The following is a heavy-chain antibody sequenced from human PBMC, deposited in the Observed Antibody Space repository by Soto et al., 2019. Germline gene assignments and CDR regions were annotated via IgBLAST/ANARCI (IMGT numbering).Heavy chain of an antibody. V-gene: IGHV4-39*02. Sequence: QLQLQESGPGLVKPSETLSLTCTVSGGSISSSSYYWGWIHQPPGKGLEWIGSIYYSGSTYYNPSLKSRVTLSVDTSKNQFSLKLSSVTAADTAVYYCARDDDAYYDFWRGYYTGYFQHWGQGTLVTVSS. D-gene: IGHD3-3*01. CDR1: GGSISSSSYY. CDR3: ARDDDAYYDFWRGYYTGYFQH. J-gene: IGHJ1*01. CDR2: IYYSGST.